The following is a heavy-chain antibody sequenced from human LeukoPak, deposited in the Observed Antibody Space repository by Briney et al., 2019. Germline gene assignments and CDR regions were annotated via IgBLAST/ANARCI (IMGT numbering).Heavy chain of an antibody. CDR2: IYTSGST. CDR1: GGSISSGSYY. V-gene: IGHV4-61*02. J-gene: IGHJ4*02. Sequence: SETLSLTCTVSGGSISSGSYYWSWIRQPAGKGLEWIGRIYTSGSTNYNPSLKSRVTISVDTSKNQFSLKLSSVTAADTAVYYCARAHYDFWSGYSDYWGQGTLVTVSS. D-gene: IGHD3-3*01. CDR3: ARAHYDFWSGYSDY.